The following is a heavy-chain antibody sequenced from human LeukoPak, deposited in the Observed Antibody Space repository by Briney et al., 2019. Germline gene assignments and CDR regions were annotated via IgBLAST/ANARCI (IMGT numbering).Heavy chain of an antibody. D-gene: IGHD1-7*01. CDR1: GGSISSSNW. CDR3: ARGSITITGTTSFDY. J-gene: IGHJ4*02. CDR2: IYHSGST. V-gene: IGHV4-4*02. Sequence: PSGTLSLTCAVSGGSISSSNWWSWVRQPPGKGLEWIGEIYHSGSTNYNPSLKSRVTISVDKSKNQFSLKLSSVTAADTAVYYCARGSITITGTTSFDYWGQGTLVTASS.